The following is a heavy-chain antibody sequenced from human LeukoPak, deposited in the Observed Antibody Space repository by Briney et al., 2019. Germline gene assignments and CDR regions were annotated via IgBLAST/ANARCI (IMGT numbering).Heavy chain of an antibody. Sequence: GGSLRLSCAASGFTFSSYSMNWVRRAPGKGLEWVSYISSSRNYIFYAESVKGRFTISRDNAKNSLYLQMNRLRAEDTAVYYCARDPYYYDSSGYYGEGFDYWGQGTLVTVSS. CDR2: ISSSRNYI. J-gene: IGHJ4*02. V-gene: IGHV3-21*01. CDR3: ARDPYYYDSSGYYGEGFDY. CDR1: GFTFSSYS. D-gene: IGHD3-22*01.